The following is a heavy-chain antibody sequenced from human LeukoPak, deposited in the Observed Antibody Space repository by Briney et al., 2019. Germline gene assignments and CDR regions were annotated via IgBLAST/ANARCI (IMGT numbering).Heavy chain of an antibody. CDR1: GFTFSSYS. Sequence: PGGSLRLSCAASGFTFSSYSMNWVRQAPGRGLEWVSYISSSSSTIYYADSVKGRFTISRDNAKNSLYLQMNSLRAEDTAVYYCAREFRRAQWLPRGGAFDIWGRGTMVTVSS. CDR3: AREFRRAQWLPRGGAFDI. J-gene: IGHJ3*02. V-gene: IGHV3-48*04. D-gene: IGHD6-19*01. CDR2: ISSSSSTI.